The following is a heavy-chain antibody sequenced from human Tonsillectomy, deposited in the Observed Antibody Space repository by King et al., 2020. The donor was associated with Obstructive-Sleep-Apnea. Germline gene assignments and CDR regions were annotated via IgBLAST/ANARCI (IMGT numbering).Heavy chain of an antibody. D-gene: IGHD6-13*01. Sequence: VQLVESGAEVKKPGASVKVSCKASGYTFTSNYMHWVRQAPGQGLEWIGIINPSGGSTSYAQKFQGRVTMTRDTSTSTVFMEVTSLRSEDTAVYFCARDWREYGSNWSWSCFDSWGQGTLVTVSS. CDR3: ARDWREYGSNWSWSCFDS. CDR2: INPSGGST. CDR1: GYTFTSNY. V-gene: IGHV1-46*01. J-gene: IGHJ4*02.